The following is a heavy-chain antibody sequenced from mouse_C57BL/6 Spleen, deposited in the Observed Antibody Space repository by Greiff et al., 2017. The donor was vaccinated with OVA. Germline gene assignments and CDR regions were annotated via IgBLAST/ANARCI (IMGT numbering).Heavy chain of an antibody. J-gene: IGHJ3*01. Sequence: LQQPVAELVKPGASVKLSCKASGYTFTSYWMHWVKQRPGQGLEWIGMIHPNSGSTNYNEKFKSKATLTVDKSSSTAYMQLSSLTSEDSAVYYCARGLTGTGFAYWGQGTLVTVSA. CDR2: IHPNSGST. CDR1: GYTFTSYW. CDR3: ARGLTGTGFAY. V-gene: IGHV1-64*01. D-gene: IGHD4-1*01.